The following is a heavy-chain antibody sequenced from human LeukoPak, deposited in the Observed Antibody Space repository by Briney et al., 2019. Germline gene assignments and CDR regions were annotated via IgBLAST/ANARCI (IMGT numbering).Heavy chain of an antibody. Sequence: QSGGSLRLSCAASGFTFNNYGMHWVRQAPGKGLEWVSGISWNSGSIGYADSVKGRFTISRDNAKNSLYLQMNSLRAEDTALYYCAKGNSGSYDQYYFDYWGQGTLVTVSS. V-gene: IGHV3-9*01. D-gene: IGHD1-26*01. J-gene: IGHJ4*02. CDR1: GFTFNNYG. CDR2: ISWNSGSI. CDR3: AKGNSGSYDQYYFDY.